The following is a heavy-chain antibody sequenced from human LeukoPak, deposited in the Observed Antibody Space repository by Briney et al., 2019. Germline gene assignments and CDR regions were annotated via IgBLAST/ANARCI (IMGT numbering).Heavy chain of an antibody. V-gene: IGHV4-39*01. D-gene: IGHD3/OR15-3a*01. CDR2: IYYSGST. J-gene: IGHJ4*02. CDR3: ARQTGSGLFILP. Sequence: PSETLSLTCTVSGGSISSSSYYWGWILQPPVKGLEWIGSIYYSGSTYYNPSLKSRVPISVDTSKNQFSLKLSSVTAADTAVYYCARQTGSGLFILPGGQGTLVTVSS. CDR1: GGSISSSSYY.